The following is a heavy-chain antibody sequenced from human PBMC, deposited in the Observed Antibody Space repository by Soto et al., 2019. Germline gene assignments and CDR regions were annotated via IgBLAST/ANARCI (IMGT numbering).Heavy chain of an antibody. CDR3: ARLLCLSATCYTGSRPFFDY. D-gene: IGHD3-16*02. CDR1: GSSFSNYW. V-gene: IGHV5-51*01. CDR2: IYPAASDA. Sequence: PGESLKISCKGSGSSFSNYWIAWLRQAPGKDLEWVGVIYPAASDARYSPSFQGQVTISVDNSISTAYLQWSSLTASDTAIYYCARLLCLSATCYTGSRPFFDYWGRGALVTVSS. J-gene: IGHJ4*02.